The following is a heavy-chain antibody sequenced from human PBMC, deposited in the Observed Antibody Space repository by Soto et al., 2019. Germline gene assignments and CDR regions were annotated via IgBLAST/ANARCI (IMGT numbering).Heavy chain of an antibody. CDR2: INPKSGGT. V-gene: IGHV1-2*02. J-gene: IGHJ4*02. CDR3: AGNWNDGDDYFDY. Sequence: QVQLVQSGAEVKKPGASVKVSCKASGYTFTGYYLHWVRQPPGHGPEWMGWINPKSGGTSYSKKFRGRVTMTRDTSISTAYMELRRLRSDDTAVYYCAGNWNDGDDYFDYWGQGTLVTVSS. D-gene: IGHD1-1*01. CDR1: GYTFTGYY.